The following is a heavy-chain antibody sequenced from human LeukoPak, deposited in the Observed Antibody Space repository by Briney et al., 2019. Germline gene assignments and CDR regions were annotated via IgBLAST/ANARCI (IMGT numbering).Heavy chain of an antibody. J-gene: IGHJ5*02. Sequence: HSETLSLTCTVSGGSISSSSYYWGWIRQPPGKGLEWIGSIYYSGSTYYNPSLKSRVTISVDTSKNQFSLKLSSVTAADTAVYYCARQGISNWFDPWGQGTLVTVSS. CDR1: GGSISSSSYY. V-gene: IGHV4-39*01. CDR3: ARQGISNWFDP. CDR2: IYYSGST.